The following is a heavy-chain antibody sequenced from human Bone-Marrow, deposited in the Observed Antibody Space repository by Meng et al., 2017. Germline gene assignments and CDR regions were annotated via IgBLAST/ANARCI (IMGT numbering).Heavy chain of an antibody. CDR1: GYTFTSYY. CDR2: INPSGGST. Sequence: ASVKVSCKASGYTFTSYYMHWVRQAPGQGLEWMGIINPSGGSTSYAQKFQGRVTITTDESTSTAYMELSSLRSEDTAVYYCATRDYGGKTYIYWYFDLWGRGTLVTVSS. CDR3: ATRDYGGKTYIYWYFDL. V-gene: IGHV1-46*01. J-gene: IGHJ2*01. D-gene: IGHD4-23*01.